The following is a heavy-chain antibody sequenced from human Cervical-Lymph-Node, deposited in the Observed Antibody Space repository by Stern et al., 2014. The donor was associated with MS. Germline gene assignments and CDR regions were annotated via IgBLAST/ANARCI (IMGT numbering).Heavy chain of an antibody. J-gene: IGHJ4*02. CDR2: ISYDGSNK. Sequence: VQLVQSGGGVVQPGRSLRLSCAASGFTFSSYGMHWVRQAPGKGLEWVAVISYDGSNKYYADSVKGRFTISRDNSKNTLYLQMNSLRAEDTAVYYCAKDGAQLHWGQGTLVTVSS. CDR3: AKDGAQLH. V-gene: IGHV3-30*18. CDR1: GFTFSSYG. D-gene: IGHD2-2*01.